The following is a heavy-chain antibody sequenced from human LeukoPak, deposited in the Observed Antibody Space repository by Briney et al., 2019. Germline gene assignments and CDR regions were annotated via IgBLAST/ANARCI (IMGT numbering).Heavy chain of an antibody. D-gene: IGHD3-22*01. CDR3: ASSVALYDSSGYDAFDI. CDR2: INPSGGST. Sequence: ASVKVSCKVSGYTFTNYYIHWVRQAPGQGLEWMGIINPSGGSTSYAQKFQGRLTMTRDASTSTVSMELSSLRSEDTAVYYCASSVALYDSSGYDAFDIWGQGTMVTVSS. J-gene: IGHJ3*02. CDR1: GYTFTNYY. V-gene: IGHV1-46*01.